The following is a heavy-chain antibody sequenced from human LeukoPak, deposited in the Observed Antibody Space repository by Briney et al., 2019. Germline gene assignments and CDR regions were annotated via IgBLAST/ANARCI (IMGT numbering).Heavy chain of an antibody. Sequence: SETLSLTCTVSGGSISSGDYYWSWIRQPPGKGLEWIGYIYYSGSTYYIPSLKSRVTISVDTSKNQFSLKLSSVTAADTAVYYCARDGGWYGFDYWGQGTLVTVSS. CDR1: GGSISSGDYY. CDR2: IYYSGST. V-gene: IGHV4-30-4*08. J-gene: IGHJ4*02. D-gene: IGHD6-19*01. CDR3: ARDGGWYGFDY.